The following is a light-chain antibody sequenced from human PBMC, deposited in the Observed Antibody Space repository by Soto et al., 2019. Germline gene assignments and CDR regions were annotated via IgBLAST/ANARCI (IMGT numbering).Light chain of an antibody. CDR2: DVR. Sequence: QPVLTQPASVSGSPGQSITISCTGTSSDVGGYDYVAWYQHHPGKAPRLMIYDVRTRPSGVSNRFSGSKSGNTASLTISGLQAEDEADYYCSSYSTSSTPVVLGGGTKLTVL. J-gene: IGLJ2*01. CDR3: SSYSTSSTPVV. CDR1: SSDVGGYDY. V-gene: IGLV2-14*03.